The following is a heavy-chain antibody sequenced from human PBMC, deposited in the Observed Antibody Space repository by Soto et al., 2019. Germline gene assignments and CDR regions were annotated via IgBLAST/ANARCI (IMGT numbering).Heavy chain of an antibody. V-gene: IGHV3-30*19. CDR3: ARERGNIVVVPAATKNQYYFDY. CDR1: GFTFSSYG. CDR2: IWYDGSNK. D-gene: IGHD2-2*01. J-gene: IGHJ4*02. Sequence: QVQLVESGGGVVQPGRSLRLSCAASGFTFSSYGMHWVRQAPGKGLEWVAVIWYDGSNKYYADSVKGRFTISRDNSKNTLYLQMNSLRAEDTAVYYCARERGNIVVVPAATKNQYYFDYWGQGTLVTVSS.